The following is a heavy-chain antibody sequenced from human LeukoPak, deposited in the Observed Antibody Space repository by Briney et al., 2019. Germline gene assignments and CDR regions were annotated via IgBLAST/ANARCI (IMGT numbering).Heavy chain of an antibody. CDR2: ISGSTT. J-gene: IGHJ4*02. Sequence: GGSLRLSCAASGFTFSSYAMSWVRQAPGKGLEWVSTISGSTTFYADSVKGRFTISRDNSKNTVHLQMNSLRAEDTAVYYCARGDSSSWYLDYWGQGTLVTVSS. CDR1: GFTFSSYA. D-gene: IGHD6-13*01. V-gene: IGHV3-23*01. CDR3: ARGDSSSWYLDY.